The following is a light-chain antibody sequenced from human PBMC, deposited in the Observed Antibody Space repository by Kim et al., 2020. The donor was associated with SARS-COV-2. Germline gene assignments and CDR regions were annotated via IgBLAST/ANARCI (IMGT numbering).Light chain of an antibody. CDR3: NSYADTNNLI. CDR2: EVN. V-gene: IGLV2-8*01. J-gene: IGLJ2*01. CDR1: SRDVGGYNY. Sequence: GQSDTISCTGTSRDVGGYNYVSWYQHRPGKAPKLMIYEVNKRPSGVPDRFSGSKSGNTASLTVSGLQAEDEADYYCNSYADTNNLIFGGGTQLTVL.